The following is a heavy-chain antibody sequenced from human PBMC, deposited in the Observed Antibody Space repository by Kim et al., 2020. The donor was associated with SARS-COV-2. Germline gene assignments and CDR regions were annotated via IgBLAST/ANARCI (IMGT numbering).Heavy chain of an antibody. CDR2: ST. CDR3: AVVRDDAFDI. V-gene: IGHV4-31*02. D-gene: IGHD3-10*01. Sequence: STYYNPSLKSRVTISVDTSKNQFSLKLSSVTAADTAVYYCAVVRDDAFDIWGQGTMVTVSS. J-gene: IGHJ3*02.